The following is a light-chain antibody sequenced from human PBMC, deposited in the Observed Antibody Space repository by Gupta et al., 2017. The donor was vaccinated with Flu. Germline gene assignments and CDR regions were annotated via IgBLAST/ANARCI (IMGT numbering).Light chain of an antibody. CDR1: QGIRDE. J-gene: IGKJ4*01. CDR3: RQHYKYPLT. CDR2: AAS. V-gene: IGKV1-17*01. Sequence: DIQMTQSPSSLSASVGDRVTITCRASQGIRDELGWYQQKPGKAPKRLIYAASSLQSGVPSRFSGSGSGTEFTLTITSLQPEDFATYYCRQHYKYPLTFGGGTKVEIK.